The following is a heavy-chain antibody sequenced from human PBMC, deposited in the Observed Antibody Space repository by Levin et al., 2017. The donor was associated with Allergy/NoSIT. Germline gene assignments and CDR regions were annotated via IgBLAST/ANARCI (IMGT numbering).Heavy chain of an antibody. CDR2: ISYDGSNK. CDR3: AKDRWGGSYNIPADY. CDR1: GFTFSSYG. D-gene: IGHD1-26*01. Sequence: GGSLRLSCAASGFTFSSYGMHWVRQAPGKGLEWVAVISYDGSNKYYADSVKGRFTISRDNSKNTLYLQMNSLRAEDTAVYYCAKDRWGGSYNIPADYWGQGTLVTVSS. J-gene: IGHJ4*02. V-gene: IGHV3-30*18.